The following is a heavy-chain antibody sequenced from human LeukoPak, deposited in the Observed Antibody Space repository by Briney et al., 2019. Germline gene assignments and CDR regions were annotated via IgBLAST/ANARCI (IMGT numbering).Heavy chain of an antibody. CDR2: IHTSGNT. D-gene: IGHD6-19*01. CDR1: GGSISNYH. V-gene: IGHV4-4*07. J-gene: IGHJ4*02. CDR3: ARRDISSGWSFDY. Sequence: SETLSLTCTVSGGSISNYHWSWIRQPAGKGLVWISQIHTSGNTNYNPPLKSRVTMSIDTPENQLSLTIRSVTAADTAVYYCARRDISSGWSFDYWGQGILVTVSS.